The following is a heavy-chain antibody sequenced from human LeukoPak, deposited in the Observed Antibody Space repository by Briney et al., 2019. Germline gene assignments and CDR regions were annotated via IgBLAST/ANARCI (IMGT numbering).Heavy chain of an antibody. CDR3: AKMAGAAI. J-gene: IGHJ3*02. CDR2: VNPDGSGT. V-gene: IGHV3-74*01. D-gene: IGHD2-8*01. CDR1: GFSFSTYW. Sequence: TGGSLRLSCAASGFSFSTYWMHWVRQAPGKGLVWVSCVNPDGSGTTYADSVKGRFTISRDNAKNTLYLQMNSLRVDDTAVYYCAKMAGAAIGGQGTMVTVSS.